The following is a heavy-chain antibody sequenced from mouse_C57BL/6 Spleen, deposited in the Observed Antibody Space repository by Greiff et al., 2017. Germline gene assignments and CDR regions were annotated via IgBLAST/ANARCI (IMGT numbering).Heavy chain of an antibody. V-gene: IGHV1-59*01. D-gene: IGHD1-1*01. CDR3: AKERGSSYGYFDV. Sequence: QVQLQQPGAELVRPGTSVKLSCKASGYTFTSYWMHWVKQRPGQGLEWIGVIDPSDSYTNYNQKFKGKATLTVDTSSSTAYMQRSSLTSEDSAVYYCAKERGSSYGYFDVWGTGTTVTVSS. CDR2: IDPSDSYT. CDR1: GYTFTSYW. J-gene: IGHJ1*03.